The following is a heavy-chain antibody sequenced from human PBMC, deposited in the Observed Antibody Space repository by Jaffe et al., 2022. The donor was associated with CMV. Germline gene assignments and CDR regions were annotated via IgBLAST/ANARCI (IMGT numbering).Heavy chain of an antibody. CDR2: ISAYNGNT. CDR3: ARVPYYYYDSSGGRAAYYYYYGMDV. J-gene: IGHJ6*02. CDR1: GYTFTSYG. V-gene: IGHV1-18*01. D-gene: IGHD3-22*01. Sequence: QVQLVQSGAEVKKPGASVKVSCKASGYTFTSYGISWVRQAPGQGLEWMGWISAYNGNTNYAQKLQGRVTMTTDTSTSTAYMELRSLRSDDTAVYYCARVPYYYYDSSGGRAAYYYYYGMDVWGQGTTVTVSS.